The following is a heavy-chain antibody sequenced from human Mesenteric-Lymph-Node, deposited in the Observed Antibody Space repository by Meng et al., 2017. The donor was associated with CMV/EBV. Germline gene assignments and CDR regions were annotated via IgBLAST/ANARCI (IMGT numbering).Heavy chain of an antibody. CDR2: IRSKAYGGTT. Sequence: GGSLRLSCTASGFTFGDYAMSWVRQAPGKGLEWVGFIRSKAYGGTTEYAASVNGRFTISRDDSKSIAYLQMNSLKTEDTAVYYCTRDGAEPETYCSSTSCYTGGYYYYGMDVWGQGTTVTVSS. D-gene: IGHD2-2*02. CDR1: GFTFGDYA. V-gene: IGHV3-49*04. J-gene: IGHJ6*02. CDR3: TRDGAEPETYCSSTSCYTGGYYYYGMDV.